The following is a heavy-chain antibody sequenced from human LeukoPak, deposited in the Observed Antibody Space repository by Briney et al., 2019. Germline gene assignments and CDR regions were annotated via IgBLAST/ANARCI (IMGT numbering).Heavy chain of an antibody. V-gene: IGHV3-30*02. CDR3: AKDRFIYDFWSGYKTFDY. Sequence: SRGSLRLSCAASGFTFSSYGMHWVRQAPGKGLEWVAFIRYDGSNKYYADSVKGRFTISRDNSKNTLYLQMNSLRAEDTAVYYCAKDRFIYDFWSGYKTFDYWGQGTLVTVSS. CDR1: GFTFSSYG. D-gene: IGHD3-3*01. J-gene: IGHJ4*02. CDR2: IRYDGSNK.